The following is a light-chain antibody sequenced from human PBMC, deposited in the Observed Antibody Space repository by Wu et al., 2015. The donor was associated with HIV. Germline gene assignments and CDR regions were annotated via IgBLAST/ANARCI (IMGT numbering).Light chain of an antibody. V-gene: IGKV1-5*03. J-gene: IGKJ1*01. Sequence: DIQMTQSPSTLSASVGDRVTITCRASQSISSWLAWYQQKPGKALKLLIYKASSLESGVPSRFSGSGSGTEFTLTISSLQPDDFATYYCQQYNSYSVTFGQGTKVEI. CDR3: QQYNSYSVT. CDR2: KAS. CDR1: QSISSW.